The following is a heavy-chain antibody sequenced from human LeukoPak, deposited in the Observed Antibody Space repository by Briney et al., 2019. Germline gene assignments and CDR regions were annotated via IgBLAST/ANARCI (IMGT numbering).Heavy chain of an antibody. CDR3: AKGKDVVPAAILDY. D-gene: IGHD2-2*01. CDR1: GFTFSSYA. J-gene: IGHJ4*02. Sequence: GGSPRLSCAASGFTFSSYAMSWVRQAPGKGLEWVSAISGSGGSTYYADSVKGRFTISRDNSKNTLYLQMNSLRAEDTAVYYCAKGKDVVPAAILDYWGQGTLVTVSS. CDR2: ISGSGGST. V-gene: IGHV3-23*01.